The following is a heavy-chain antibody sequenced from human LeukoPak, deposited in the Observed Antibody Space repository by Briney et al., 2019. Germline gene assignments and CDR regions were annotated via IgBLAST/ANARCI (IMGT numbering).Heavy chain of an antibody. D-gene: IGHD3-22*01. J-gene: IGHJ4*02. Sequence: PSQTLSLTCAVSGGSISSGGYSWSWIRQPPGRGLEWIGYIYHSGSTYYNPSLKSRVTISVDRSKNQFSLKLSSVTAADTAVYYCARAHLNMIFDYWGQGTLVTVSS. CDR2: IYHSGST. CDR1: GGSISSGGYS. CDR3: ARAHLNMIFDY. V-gene: IGHV4-30-2*01.